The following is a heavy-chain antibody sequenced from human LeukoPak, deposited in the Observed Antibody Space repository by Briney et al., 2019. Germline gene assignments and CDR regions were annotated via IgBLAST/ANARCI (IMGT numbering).Heavy chain of an antibody. V-gene: IGHV1-2*02. CDR2: INPNSGGT. Sequence: ASVTVSCKASGYTLTGYYMHWVRQAPGQGLEWMGWINPNSGGTNYAQKFQGRVTMTRDTSISTAYMELSRLRSDDTAVYYCAGPLSSTSCFGRWGQGTLVTVSS. D-gene: IGHD2-2*01. CDR1: GYTLTGYY. J-gene: IGHJ4*02. CDR3: AGPLSSTSCFGR.